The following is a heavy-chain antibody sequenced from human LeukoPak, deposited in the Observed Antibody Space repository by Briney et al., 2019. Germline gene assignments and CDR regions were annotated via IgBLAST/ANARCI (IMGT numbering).Heavy chain of an antibody. CDR1: GGSISSGSYY. Sequence: SETLSLTCTVSGGSISSGSYYWSWIRQPAGKGLEWIGRIYTSGSTNYNPSLKSRVTISVDTSKNQFSLKLSSVTAADTAVYYGAREWIQVYYFDCWGQGTLVTVSS. D-gene: IGHD5-18*01. J-gene: IGHJ4*02. V-gene: IGHV4-61*02. CDR2: IYTSGST. CDR3: AREWIQVYYFDC.